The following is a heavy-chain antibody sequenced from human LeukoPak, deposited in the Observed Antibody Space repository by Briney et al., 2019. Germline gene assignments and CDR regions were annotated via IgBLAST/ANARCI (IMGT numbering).Heavy chain of an antibody. CDR2: VDSGGTT. D-gene: IGHD6-13*01. Sequence: GGSLRLSCAASEFTVSSNYMAWVRQAPGKGLEWVSVVDSGGTTYYTDSVKGLFTISRDNDKNSLYLQMNSLRAEDTAVYYCARGPHDTFSSSWYGPSDFDSSGQRTLVTASS. J-gene: IGHJ4*02. V-gene: IGHV3-66*01. CDR3: ARGPHDTFSSSWYGPSDFDS. CDR1: EFTVSSNY.